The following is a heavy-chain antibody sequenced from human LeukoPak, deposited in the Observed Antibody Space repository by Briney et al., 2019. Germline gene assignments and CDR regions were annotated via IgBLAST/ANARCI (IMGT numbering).Heavy chain of an antibody. CDR2: IYYSGST. CDR3: AREDYYGSGSY. Sequence: SETLSLTCTVSGGSISSSSYYWGWIRQPPGKGLEWIGSIYYSGSTYYNPSLKSRVTISVDTSKNQFSLKLSSVTAADTAVYYCAREDYYGSGSYWGQGTLVTVSS. V-gene: IGHV4-39*02. D-gene: IGHD3-10*01. J-gene: IGHJ4*02. CDR1: GGSISSSSYY.